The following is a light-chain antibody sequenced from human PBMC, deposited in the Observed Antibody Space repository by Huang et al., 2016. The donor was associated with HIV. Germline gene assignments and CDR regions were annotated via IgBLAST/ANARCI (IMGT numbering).Light chain of an antibody. J-gene: IGKJ1*01. Sequence: DIIMTQSPDSLAVSLGERATLNCRSSQSVYSSSTSKDYMAWFQQKPGQPPRLLLFWASNREAGVPYRFTGSGSGTHFTLTIASLEAEDAAIYYCQQYYSSPQTFGQGTRVEVK. CDR1: QSVYSSSTSKDY. CDR2: WAS. V-gene: IGKV4-1*01. CDR3: QQYYSSPQT.